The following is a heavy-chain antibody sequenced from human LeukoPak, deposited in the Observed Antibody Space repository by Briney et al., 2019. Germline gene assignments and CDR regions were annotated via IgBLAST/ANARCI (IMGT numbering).Heavy chain of an antibody. D-gene: IGHD3-10*01. CDR2: INNDGSST. CDR1: GFSSSSYM. J-gene: IGHJ4*02. CDR3: ANDSVYSGSGLSVFDY. V-gene: IGHV3-74*01. Sequence: GGSLRLSCAASGFSSSSYMMHWVRQGPGKGLVWVSRINNDGSSTRYADSVKGRFTISRDNAKNTLYLQMNSLRAEDTAVYYCANDSVYSGSGLSVFDYWGQGTLVTVSS.